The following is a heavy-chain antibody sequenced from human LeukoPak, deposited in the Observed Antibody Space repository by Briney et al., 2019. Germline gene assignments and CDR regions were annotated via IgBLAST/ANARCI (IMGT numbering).Heavy chain of an antibody. J-gene: IGHJ4*02. CDR2: ISGSGGST. CDR1: GFTFSSYA. D-gene: IGHD3-22*01. CDR3: ARGAYYDSSGFPFYDY. V-gene: IGHV3-23*01. Sequence: GGSLRLSCAASGFTFSSYAMSWVRQAPGKGLEWVSSISGSGGSTYYADSVKGRFTISRDNSKNSLYLQMNSLRAEDTAVYYCARGAYYDSSGFPFYDYWGQGTLVTVS.